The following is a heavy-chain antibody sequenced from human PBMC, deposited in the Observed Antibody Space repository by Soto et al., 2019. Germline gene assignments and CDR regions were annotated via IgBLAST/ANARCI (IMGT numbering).Heavy chain of an antibody. V-gene: IGHV1-18*01. D-gene: IGHD1-26*01. J-gene: IGHJ4*02. Sequence: GAPVKVSCKASGFTFSRYGISWGRQAPGQGLEWMGWISAYNGNTNYAQKLQGRVTMTTDTSTSTAYMELRSLRSDDTAVYYCAREEWELRLFDYWGQGTLVTVSS. CDR1: GFTFSRYG. CDR3: AREEWELRLFDY. CDR2: ISAYNGNT.